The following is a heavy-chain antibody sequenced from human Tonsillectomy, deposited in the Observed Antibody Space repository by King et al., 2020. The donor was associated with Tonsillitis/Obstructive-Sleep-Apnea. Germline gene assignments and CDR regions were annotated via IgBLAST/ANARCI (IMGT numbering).Heavy chain of an antibody. Sequence: QLQESGPGLVKPSETLSLTCTVSAGSISSYYWSWIRQPPGKGLGWMGYIYYRGSTSYNPSLKSRVTISVDTSKHQFSLKLSSVTAADTAVYYCARVLLGYYDTSGYYWYFDLWGRGTLVTVSS. V-gene: IGHV4-59*01. CDR1: AGSISSYY. J-gene: IGHJ2*01. D-gene: IGHD3-22*01. CDR2: IYYRGST. CDR3: ARVLLGYYDTSGYYWYFDL.